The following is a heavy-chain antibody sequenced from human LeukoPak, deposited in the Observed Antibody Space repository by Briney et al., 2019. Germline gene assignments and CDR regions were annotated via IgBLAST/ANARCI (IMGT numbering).Heavy chain of an antibody. CDR1: GFTFSSYE. J-gene: IGHJ5*02. CDR2: ISSSGSTI. Sequence: GGSLRLSCAASGFTFSSYEMNWVRQAPGKGLEWVSYISSSGSTIYYADSVKGRFTISRDNAKNSLYLQMNSLGAEDTAVYYCARLDYDSSGYYYGFDPWGQGTLVTVSS. V-gene: IGHV3-48*03. CDR3: ARLDYDSSGYYYGFDP. D-gene: IGHD3-22*01.